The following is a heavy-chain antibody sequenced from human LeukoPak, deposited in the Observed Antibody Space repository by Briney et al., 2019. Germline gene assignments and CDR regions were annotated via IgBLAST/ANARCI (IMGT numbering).Heavy chain of an antibody. CDR1: GVSISSYY. D-gene: IGHD3-16*01. V-gene: IGHV4-4*07. Sequence: SETLSLTCTVSGVSISSYYWSWIRQPAGKGLEWIGRIHTSGSTNYNPALKSRVTMSEDTSRNQFSLKLSSVTAADTAVYYCARETSQRGAHYMDVWGKGTTVTISS. J-gene: IGHJ6*03. CDR3: ARETSQRGAHYMDV. CDR2: IHTSGST.